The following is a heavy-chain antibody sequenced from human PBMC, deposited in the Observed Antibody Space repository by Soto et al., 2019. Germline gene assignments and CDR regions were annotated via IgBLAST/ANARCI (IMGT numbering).Heavy chain of an antibody. V-gene: IGHV3-13*01. CDR3: ARGRLRYCSGGSCSVFDY. CDR1: GFTFSNYD. J-gene: IGHJ4*02. Sequence: EVQLVESGGGLVQPGGSLRLSCAASGFTFSNYDMHWVRQATGKGLEWVSAIGTAGDTYYPGSVKGRFTISRENAKNSLNLQMHSLRAGDTAVYYCARGRLRYCSGGSCSVFDYWGQGALVAVSS. D-gene: IGHD2-15*01. CDR2: IGTAGDT.